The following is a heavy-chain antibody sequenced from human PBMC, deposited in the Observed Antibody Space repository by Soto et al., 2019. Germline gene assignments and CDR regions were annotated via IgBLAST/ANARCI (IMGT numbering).Heavy chain of an antibody. D-gene: IGHD1-26*01. CDR2: IYYSGRT. CDR1: GGSISSSSYY. V-gene: IGHV4-39*01. Sequence: SETLSLTCTVSGGSISSSSYYWGWIRQPPGKGLEWIESIYYSGRTYYNPSLKSRVTISVDTSKNQFSLKLSSVTAADTAVYYCARLLGAGLIDYWGQGTLVTVSS. CDR3: ARLLGAGLIDY. J-gene: IGHJ4*02.